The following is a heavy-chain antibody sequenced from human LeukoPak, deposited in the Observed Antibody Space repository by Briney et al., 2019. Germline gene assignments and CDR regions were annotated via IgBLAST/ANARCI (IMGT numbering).Heavy chain of an antibody. V-gene: IGHV3-23*01. Sequence: AGGSLRLSCAASGFTLSSYAMTWVRQAPGRGLEWVSSVDGGDGGTYYADSVKGRFTISRDNSKDTLYLQMNGLRAEDTAVYFCAKQSAGSAAWYSLHYDFWGQGTLVTVSS. D-gene: IGHD6-13*01. CDR3: AKQSAGSAAWYSLHYDF. CDR2: VDGGDGGT. CDR1: GFTLSSYA. J-gene: IGHJ4*02.